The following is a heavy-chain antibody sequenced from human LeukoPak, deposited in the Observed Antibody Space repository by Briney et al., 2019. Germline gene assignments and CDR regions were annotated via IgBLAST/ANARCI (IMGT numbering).Heavy chain of an antibody. V-gene: IGHV3-30-3*01. Sequence: PGGSLRLSCSAAGFNLNYYAPNWVRQTPGAGLEWVALIAKTPNGHNELYADSVRGLFIISRDTSKNTVSLQMNGLNVDDRAVYYCARDYDRRVYHPAGGGYWGQGTRVTVSS. J-gene: IGHJ4*02. CDR1: GFNLNYYA. D-gene: IGHD3-22*01. CDR2: IAKTPNGHNE. CDR3: ARDYDRRVYHPAGGGY.